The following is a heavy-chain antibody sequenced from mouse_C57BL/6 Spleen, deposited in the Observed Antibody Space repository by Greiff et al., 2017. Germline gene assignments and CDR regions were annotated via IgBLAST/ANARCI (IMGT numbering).Heavy chain of an antibody. CDR2: IDPENGDT. Sequence: EVQLQQSGAELVRPGASVKLSCTASGFNIKDVYMHLVKQRPDSGLEWIGWIDPENGDTEYASKFQGKATITADTSSNAAYLQLSSLTSEDTAVYYCTGYYVYWGQGTTLTVSS. V-gene: IGHV14-4*01. J-gene: IGHJ2*01. CDR1: GFNIKDVY. D-gene: IGHD2-3*01. CDR3: TGYYVY.